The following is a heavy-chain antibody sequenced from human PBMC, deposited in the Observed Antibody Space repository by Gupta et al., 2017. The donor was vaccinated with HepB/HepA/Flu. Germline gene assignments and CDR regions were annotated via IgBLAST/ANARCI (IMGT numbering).Heavy chain of an antibody. CDR3: ARGGSGTTPFDC. J-gene: IGHJ4*02. CDR2: ITTDGRDK. D-gene: IGHD1-7*01. CDR1: GFTLTSSW. V-gene: IGHV3-74*03. Sequence: EVQLVESGGDLVQPGGSLRLSCEAAGFTLTSSWMHWVRQATGKGLEWVSHITTDGRDKTHAVSVKGRFTSDRYSAKNTLYLQMISLGADDMAVYYYARGGSGTTPFDCWGQGTLVTVSS.